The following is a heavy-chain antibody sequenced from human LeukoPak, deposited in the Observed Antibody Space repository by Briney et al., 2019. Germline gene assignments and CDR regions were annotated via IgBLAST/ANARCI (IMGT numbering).Heavy chain of an antibody. Sequence: PGGSLRLSCAASGFTFSSYEMNWVRQAPGKGLEWVSYISSSGSTIYYADSVKGRFTISRDNAKNSLYLQMNSLRAEDTAVYYCARIPRIDTAMAGNDYWGQGTLVIVSS. CDR1: GFTFSSYE. D-gene: IGHD5-18*01. CDR2: ISSSGSTI. V-gene: IGHV3-48*03. CDR3: ARIPRIDTAMAGNDY. J-gene: IGHJ4*02.